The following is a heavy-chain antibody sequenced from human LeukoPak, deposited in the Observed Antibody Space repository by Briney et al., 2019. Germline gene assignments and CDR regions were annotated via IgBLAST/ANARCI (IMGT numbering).Heavy chain of an antibody. CDR2: IYSGGST. CDR3: TRAKGIAVAGQFYYDMEI. J-gene: IGHJ6*02. CDR1: GFSDSNTY. Sequence: PGGSLRLSCAASGFSDSNTYMSWVRQAPGKGLEWVSVIYSGGSTYYADSVKGRFTISRDKSKNTLYLQMNSLRAEDTAVYYCTRAKGIAVAGQFYYDMEIRGQGTTVTVSS. D-gene: IGHD6-19*01. V-gene: IGHV3-66*01.